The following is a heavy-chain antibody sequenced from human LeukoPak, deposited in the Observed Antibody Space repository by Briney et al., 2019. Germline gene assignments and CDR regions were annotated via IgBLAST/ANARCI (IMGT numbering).Heavy chain of an antibody. V-gene: IGHV3-53*01. Sequence: GGSLRPSCAASGFTVSSNYMSWVRHAPGKGVGWVSVIYSGGSTYYADSVKGRFTISRDNSKNTLYLQMNSLRAEDTAVYYCAKDAYYYDSSGYQGDYWGQGTLVTVSS. CDR1: GFTVSSNY. J-gene: IGHJ4*02. CDR3: AKDAYYYDSSGYQGDY. CDR2: IYSGGST. D-gene: IGHD3-22*01.